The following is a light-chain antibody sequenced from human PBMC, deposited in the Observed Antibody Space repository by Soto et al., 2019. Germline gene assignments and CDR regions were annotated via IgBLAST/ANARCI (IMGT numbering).Light chain of an antibody. J-gene: IGKJ5*01. V-gene: IGKV3-15*01. CDR2: DAS. CDR3: QQYNNWPPIN. Sequence: EIVMTHSPATLSVSPWERATLSFRSSQSVSSYLAWYQQKPGQAPRLLIYDASTRATGIPARFSGSGSGTEFTLTISSLQSEDFAVYYCQQYNNWPPINFGKGTRLEIK. CDR1: QSVSSY.